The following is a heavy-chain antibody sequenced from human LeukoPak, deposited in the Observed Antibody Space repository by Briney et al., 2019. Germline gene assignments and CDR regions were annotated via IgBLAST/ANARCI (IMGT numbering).Heavy chain of an antibody. CDR3: ARRGPSGWGYFDY. J-gene: IGHJ4*02. D-gene: IGHD6-19*01. CDR2: IWYIGST. CDR1: GGSLNSYY. V-gene: IGHV4-59*01. Sequence: NPSETPSLTCTVSGGSLNSYYWSWIRQPPGKGLEWIGYIWYIGSTNYNPSLKSRVTISVDTSKNQLSLKLSSVTAADTAVYYCARRGPSGWGYFDYWGQGTLVTVSS.